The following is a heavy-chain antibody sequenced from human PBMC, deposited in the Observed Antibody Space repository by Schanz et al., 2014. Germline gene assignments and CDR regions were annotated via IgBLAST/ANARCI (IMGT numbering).Heavy chain of an antibody. D-gene: IGHD2-2*01. CDR1: GGTFSSFG. CDR2: IIPILGIA. V-gene: IGHV1-69*02. CDR3: ARGTMPGTVDI. J-gene: IGHJ3*02. Sequence: QLQLVQSGAEVKKPGSSVKVSCKLSGGTFSSFGINWVRQAPGQGLEWMGRIIPILGIANYAQQFQGRVTFTADKSTSTAYMELSSLRYEDTALYYCARGTMPGTVDIWSQGTMIAVSP.